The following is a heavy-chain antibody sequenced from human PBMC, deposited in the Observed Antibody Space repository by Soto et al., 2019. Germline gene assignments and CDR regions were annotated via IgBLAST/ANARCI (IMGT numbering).Heavy chain of an antibody. CDR2: ISGSGGST. Sequence: EVQLLESGGGLVQPGGSLRLSCAASGFTFSSYAMSWVRQAPGKGLEWVSAISGSGGSTYYADSVKGRFTISRDNSKNTLYRQMNSLRAEDTAVYYCAKGRASMITFGGVYDYWGQGTLVTVSS. CDR3: AKGRASMITFGGVYDY. V-gene: IGHV3-23*01. D-gene: IGHD3-16*01. CDR1: GFTFSSYA. J-gene: IGHJ4*02.